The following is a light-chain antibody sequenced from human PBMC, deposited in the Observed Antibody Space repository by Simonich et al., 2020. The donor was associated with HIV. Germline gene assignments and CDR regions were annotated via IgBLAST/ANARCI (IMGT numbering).Light chain of an antibody. CDR2: GAS. Sequence: EIVMTQSPATLSVSPGERATLSCTASQSLSNNLAWYKQKPGQAPRLLIFGASIRATGIPARFSGSGSGTEFTLTITSMQSEDFAIYYCQQYDDWLLLTFGGGTKVEI. CDR1: QSLSNN. V-gene: IGKV3-15*01. J-gene: IGKJ4*01. CDR3: QQYDDWLLLT.